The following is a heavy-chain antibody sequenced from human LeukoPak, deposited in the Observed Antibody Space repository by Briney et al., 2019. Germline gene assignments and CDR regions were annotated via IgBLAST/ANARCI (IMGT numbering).Heavy chain of an antibody. CDR2: ISSSSSIL. CDR1: GFTFSSYS. Sequence: GGSLRLSCAAPGFTFSSYSMNWVRQAPGKGREWVSYISSSSSILHYADSVKGRFTISRDNAKNSLYLQMSSLRDEDTAMYYCARGLRYFDWYLDYWGQGTLVAVSS. CDR3: ARGLRYFDWYLDY. V-gene: IGHV3-48*02. D-gene: IGHD3-9*01. J-gene: IGHJ4*02.